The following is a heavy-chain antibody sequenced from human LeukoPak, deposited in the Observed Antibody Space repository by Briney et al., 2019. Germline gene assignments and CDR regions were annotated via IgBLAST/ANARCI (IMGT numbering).Heavy chain of an antibody. Sequence: PGGSLRLSCTASGFTFCDYAMSWFRQAPGKGLEWVGFIRSKAYGGTTEYAASVKGRFTISRDDSKSIAYLQMNSLKTEDTAVYYCTRDRGYYDSSGYPYYFDYWGQGTLVTVSS. D-gene: IGHD3-22*01. CDR1: GFTFCDYA. V-gene: IGHV3-49*03. CDR3: TRDRGYYDSSGYPYYFDY. CDR2: IRSKAYGGTT. J-gene: IGHJ4*02.